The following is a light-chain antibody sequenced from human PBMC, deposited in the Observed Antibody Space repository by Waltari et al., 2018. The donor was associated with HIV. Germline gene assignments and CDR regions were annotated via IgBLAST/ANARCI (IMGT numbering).Light chain of an antibody. CDR1: SSNVGNNF. CDR2: RKV. V-gene: IGLV1-47*01. Sequence: QSVLTQPPSASKTPGQRVLMSCSGTSSNVGNNFVSWFQQVPGGSPKLVIYRKVRRPSGVPDRFSGAKSGSSAALAISGLQSDDEADYFCASWDDKLSHWVFGVGTKLTV. CDR3: ASWDDKLSHWV. J-gene: IGLJ3*02.